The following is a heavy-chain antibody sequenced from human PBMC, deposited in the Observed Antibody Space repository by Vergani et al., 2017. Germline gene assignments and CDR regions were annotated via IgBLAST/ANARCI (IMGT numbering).Heavy chain of an antibody. V-gene: IGHV3-33*01. J-gene: IGHJ5*01. CDR3: ARWGNEKRLDS. D-gene: IGHD1-1*01. CDR1: GFTFSSHG. Sequence: QVQLMESEGGVVQPGRPLTLSCVASGFTFSSHGMHWVRQAPGKGLEWVAVIWYDGSNKYYGDSVKGRFTISRDNSKNTLYLQMNSLRVEDTAVYYCARWGNEKRLDSWGQGTLVTVSS. CDR2: IWYDGSNK.